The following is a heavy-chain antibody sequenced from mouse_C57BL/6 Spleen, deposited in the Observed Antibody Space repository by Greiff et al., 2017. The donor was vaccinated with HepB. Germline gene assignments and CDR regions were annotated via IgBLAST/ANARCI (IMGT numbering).Heavy chain of an antibody. D-gene: IGHD2-4*01. Sequence: QVQLQQSGAELVMPGASVKLSCKASGYSFTSYWMHWVKQRPGQGLEWIGEIDPADSYTNYNKKFKGKSTLTVDKSSSTAYMQLSSLTSEDSAVCYCARGEYYDLDYWGQGTTLTVSS. J-gene: IGHJ2*01. CDR2: IDPADSYT. V-gene: IGHV1-69*01. CDR3: ARGEYYDLDY. CDR1: GYSFTSYW.